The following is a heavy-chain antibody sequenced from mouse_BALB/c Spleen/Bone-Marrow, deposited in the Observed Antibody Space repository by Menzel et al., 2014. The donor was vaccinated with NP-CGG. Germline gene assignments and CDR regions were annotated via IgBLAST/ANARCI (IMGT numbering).Heavy chain of an antibody. V-gene: IGHV5-6*01. D-gene: IGHD4-1*02. CDR3: ALNWDSAY. Sequence: EVKLMESGGDLVKPGGSLKLSCAASGFTFSSYGMSWVRQTPDKRLEWVATINNGGTYTYYPDSVKGRFTISRDNAKNTLYLQMSSLKSEDTAMYYCALNWDSAYWCQGTLVTVSA. CDR1: GFTFSSYG. J-gene: IGHJ3*01. CDR2: INNGGTYT.